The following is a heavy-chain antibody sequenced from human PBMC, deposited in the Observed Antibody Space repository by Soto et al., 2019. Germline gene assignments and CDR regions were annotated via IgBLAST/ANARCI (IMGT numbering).Heavy chain of an antibody. Sequence: PSETLSLTCTVSGGSISSGGYYWSWIRQHPGKGLEWIGYIYYSGITYYNPSLKSRVTISVDTSKNQFSLKLSSVTAADTAVYYCARVYGGGSDFDYWGQGTLVTVSS. V-gene: IGHV4-31*03. D-gene: IGHD3-10*01. J-gene: IGHJ4*02. CDR3: ARVYGGGSDFDY. CDR2: IYYSGIT. CDR1: GGSISSGGYY.